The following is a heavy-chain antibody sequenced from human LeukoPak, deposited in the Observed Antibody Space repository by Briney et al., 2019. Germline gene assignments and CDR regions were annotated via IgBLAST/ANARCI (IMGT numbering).Heavy chain of an antibody. CDR3: ARLSFGY. Sequence: SETLSLTCTVSGDSINSGDYYWNWIRLPAGKGLEWLGRISINGNSNYNPSLRSRVTISVDTSKNQFSLKLRSVTAADTAVYYCARLSFGYWGQGTLVTVSS. V-gene: IGHV4-61*02. CDR2: ISINGNS. J-gene: IGHJ4*02. CDR1: GDSINSGDYY.